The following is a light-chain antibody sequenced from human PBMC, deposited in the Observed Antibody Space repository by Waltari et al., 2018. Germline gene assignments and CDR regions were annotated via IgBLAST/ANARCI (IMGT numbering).Light chain of an antibody. Sequence: QSVLTQPPSASGTPGQGVTISCSGSSSNIGTNTVNWYQQLPGPAPKLLIYTNNRRPSGCPDRFAGSKSGNSASLAISGLQSEDEADYYCAPWDGSLNGQVFGGGTKLTVL. CDR2: TNN. CDR3: APWDGSLNGQV. CDR1: SSNIGTNT. J-gene: IGLJ3*02. V-gene: IGLV1-44*01.